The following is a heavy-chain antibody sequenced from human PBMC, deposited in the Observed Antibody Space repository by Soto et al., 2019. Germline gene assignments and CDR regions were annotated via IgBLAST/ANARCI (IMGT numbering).Heavy chain of an antibody. CDR1: GGSISSGGYS. D-gene: IGHD3-10*01. CDR2: IYHSGST. J-gene: IGHJ4*02. Sequence: SETLSLTXAVSGGSISSGGYSWSWIRQPPGKGLEWIGYIYHSGSTYYNPSLKSRVTTSVDRSKNQFPLKLSSVTAADTAVYYCARVRSVVRGVISPVYYFDYWGQGTLVTVSS. V-gene: IGHV4-30-2*01. CDR3: ARVRSVVRGVISPVYYFDY.